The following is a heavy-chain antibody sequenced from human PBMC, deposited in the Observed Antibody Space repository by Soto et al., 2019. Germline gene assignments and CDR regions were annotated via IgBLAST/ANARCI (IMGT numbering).Heavy chain of an antibody. CDR1: GYSISSGYY. V-gene: IGHV4-38-2*02. D-gene: IGHD6-6*01. CDR2: IYHSGST. CDR3: ERDQWANEYRSSWGYGDFDY. J-gene: IGHJ4*02. Sequence: SETLSLTCAVSGYSISSGYYWGWIRQPPGKGLEWIGSIYHSGSTYYNPSLKSRVTISVDTSKNQFSLKLSSVTAADTAVYYFERDQWANEYRSSWGYGDFDYWGQGTLVTVSS.